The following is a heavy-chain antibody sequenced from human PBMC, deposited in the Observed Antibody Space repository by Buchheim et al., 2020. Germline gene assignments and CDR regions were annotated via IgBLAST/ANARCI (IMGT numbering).Heavy chain of an antibody. V-gene: IGHV3-23*01. CDR1: GFTFSSYA. Sequence: EVQLLESGGGLVQPGGSLRLSCAASGFTFSSYAMSWVRQAPGKGLEWVSAISGSGGSTYYADSVKGRFTISRDNSKHTLYLQMNSLRAEDTAVYYCAKDKEPMGDSSGWPLDYWGQGTL. D-gene: IGHD6-19*01. CDR2: ISGSGGST. CDR3: AKDKEPMGDSSGWPLDY. J-gene: IGHJ4*02.